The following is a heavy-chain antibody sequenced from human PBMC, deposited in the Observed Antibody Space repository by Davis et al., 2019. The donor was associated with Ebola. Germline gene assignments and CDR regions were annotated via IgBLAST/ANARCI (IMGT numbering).Heavy chain of an antibody. J-gene: IGHJ6*02. CDR1: GYTFTSYG. CDR2: ISAYNGNT. V-gene: IGHV1-18*01. CDR3: ARLPGVIRAYYYYGMDV. D-gene: IGHD3-22*01. Sequence: ASVKVSCKASGYTFTSYGISWVRQAPGQGLEWMGWISAYNGNTNYAQKLQGRVTMTTDTSTSTAYMELRSLRSDDTAVYYCARLPGVIRAYYYYGMDVWGQGTTVTVSS.